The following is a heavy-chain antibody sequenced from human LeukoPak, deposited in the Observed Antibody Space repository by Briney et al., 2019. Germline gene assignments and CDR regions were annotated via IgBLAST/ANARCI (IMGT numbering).Heavy chain of an antibody. Sequence: PSETLSLTCTVSGGSISSSNYYWGWIRQPPGKGLEWIGSIYYSGSTCYNPPLKSRVTISVDTSKNQFSLKLSSVTAADTAVYYCARLDGYCSGGSCYSVSFVDPWGQGTLVTVSS. CDR2: IYYSGST. CDR3: ARLDGYCSGGSCYSVSFVDP. V-gene: IGHV4-39*01. J-gene: IGHJ5*02. D-gene: IGHD2-15*01. CDR1: GGSISSSNYY.